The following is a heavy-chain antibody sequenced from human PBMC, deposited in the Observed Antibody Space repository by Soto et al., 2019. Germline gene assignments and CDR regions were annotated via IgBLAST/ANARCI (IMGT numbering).Heavy chain of an antibody. V-gene: IGHV3-23*01. D-gene: IGHD3-9*01. CDR3: AKENDILTGYYHVY. J-gene: IGHJ4*02. Sequence: PGGSLRLSCAASGFTFSSYAMSWVRQAPGKGPEWVSLISGSGGTTYYADSVKGRFTTFRDNPKNTLYLQMSSLRAEDTAVYYCAKENDILTGYYHVYWGQGTLVTVSS. CDR1: GFTFSSYA. CDR2: ISGSGGTT.